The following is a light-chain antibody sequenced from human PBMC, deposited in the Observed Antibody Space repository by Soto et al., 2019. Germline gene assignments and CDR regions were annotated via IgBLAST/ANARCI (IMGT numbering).Light chain of an antibody. CDR2: DVS. V-gene: IGLV2-14*01. J-gene: IGLJ2*01. Sequence: QSALTQPASVSGSPGQSITISGTGTSSDVGGYNYVSWYQQHPGKAPKLMIYDVSNRPSGVSNRFSGSKSGNTASLTISGLQAEDEADYYCSSYTSSSTNVVFGGGTQLTGL. CDR1: SSDVGGYNY. CDR3: SSYTSSSTNVV.